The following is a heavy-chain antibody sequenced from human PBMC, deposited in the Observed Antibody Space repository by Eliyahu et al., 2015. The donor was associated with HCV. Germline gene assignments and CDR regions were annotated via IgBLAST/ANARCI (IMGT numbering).Heavy chain of an antibody. CDR3: VKVGSGGLFDS. D-gene: IGHD1-26*01. CDR2: XXYSGXA. J-gene: IGHJ4*02. CDR1: GASISXYY. Sequence: QVQLQESGPGLVKPSETLSLTCTXSGASISXYYWTWIRQAPGTGLEWIGYXXYSGXADYNPXLKSRVTMSLDMSKNQISLKLNSVTAADTALYYCVKVGSGGLFDSWGRGTLVTVSS. V-gene: IGHV4-59*03.